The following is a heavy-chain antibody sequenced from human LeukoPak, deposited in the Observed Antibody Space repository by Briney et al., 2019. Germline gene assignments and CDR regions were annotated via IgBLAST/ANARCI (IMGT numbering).Heavy chain of an antibody. D-gene: IGHD6-25*01. V-gene: IGHV3-30*18. J-gene: IGHJ1*01. CDR1: GFTFSDYG. CDR2: ISYDGTTT. Sequence: GGSLRLSCAASGFTFSDYGMQWVRQAPGKGLEWVAVISYDGTTTFYADSVKGRFTVSRDNSKNTLDLRMDSLRAEDTAVYFCAKEPNAYSSGWYFQDWGQGTLVTVSS. CDR3: AKEPNAYSSGWYFQD.